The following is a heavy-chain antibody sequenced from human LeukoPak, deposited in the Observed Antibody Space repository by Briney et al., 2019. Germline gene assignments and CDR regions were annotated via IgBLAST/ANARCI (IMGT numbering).Heavy chain of an antibody. CDR3: ARHIDASAYSSLEF. Sequence: SETLSLTCTVSGGSISSSSYYWGWIRQPPGKGLEWIGSIYYSGSTYYNPSLKGRVIISIDTSKNQFSLKLSSVTAADTAVYYCARHIDASAYSSLEFWGQGTLVTVSS. D-gene: IGHD3-22*01. V-gene: IGHV4-39*01. J-gene: IGHJ4*02. CDR2: IYYSGST. CDR1: GGSISSSSYY.